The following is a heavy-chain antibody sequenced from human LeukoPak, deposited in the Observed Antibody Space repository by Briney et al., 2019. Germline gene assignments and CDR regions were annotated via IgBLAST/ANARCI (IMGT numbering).Heavy chain of an antibody. CDR3: AKARPVIDDGFDI. Sequence: PGRSLRLSCAASGFTFDDYAMHWVRQAPGKGLEWVSGIRWNSGGIGYGDSVKGRFTISRDNAKNSLYLQMNSLRAEDTALYYCAKARPVIDDGFDIWGQGTMVTVSS. V-gene: IGHV3-9*01. CDR2: IRWNSGGI. D-gene: IGHD3-22*01. J-gene: IGHJ3*02. CDR1: GFTFDDYA.